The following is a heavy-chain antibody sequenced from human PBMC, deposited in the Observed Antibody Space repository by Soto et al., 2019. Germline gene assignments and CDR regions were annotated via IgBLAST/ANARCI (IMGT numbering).Heavy chain of an antibody. D-gene: IGHD6-13*01. Sequence: PGQSMKISCKGAGYNFSNYGSVWVRQMPGKGLEWMGIIYPGDSETKYSPSFQGQVTISADKSINTAYLQWISLKASDTAMYYCARRRAGNPDDWFDPWGQGTLVTVSS. J-gene: IGHJ5*02. V-gene: IGHV5-51*01. CDR1: GYNFSNYG. CDR2: IYPGDSET. CDR3: ARRRAGNPDDWFDP.